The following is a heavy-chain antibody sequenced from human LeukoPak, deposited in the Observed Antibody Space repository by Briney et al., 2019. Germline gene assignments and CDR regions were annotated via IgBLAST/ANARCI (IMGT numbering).Heavy chain of an antibody. CDR3: ARCITIFGVVAFDY. CDR1: GFSFSIYS. J-gene: IGHJ4*02. V-gene: IGHV3-21*04. CDR2: ISSTSSYI. Sequence: GGSLRLSCAASGFSFSIYSMNWVRQAPGSGLEWVSSISSTSSYISYADSVKGRFTISRDNAKNSLYLQMNSLTAADTAVYYCARCITIFGVVAFDYWGQGTLVTVSS. D-gene: IGHD3-3*01.